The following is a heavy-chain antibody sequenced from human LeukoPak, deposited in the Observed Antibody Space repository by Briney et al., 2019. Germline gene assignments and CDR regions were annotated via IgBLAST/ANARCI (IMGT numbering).Heavy chain of an antibody. CDR3: ARDVSDCSGGSCYSYFDY. CDR2: INPSGGNT. D-gene: IGHD2-15*01. Sequence: ASVKVSCKASGYTFTSYYVHWVRQAPGRGLEWMGIINPSGGNTSYAQKFQGRVTMTRDTSTSTVYMELSSLRSEDTAVYYCARDVSDCSGGSCYSYFDYWGQGTLVTVSS. V-gene: IGHV1-46*01. CDR1: GYTFTSYY. J-gene: IGHJ4*02.